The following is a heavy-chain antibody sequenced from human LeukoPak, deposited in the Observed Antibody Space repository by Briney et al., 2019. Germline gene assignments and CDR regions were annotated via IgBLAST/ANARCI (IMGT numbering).Heavy chain of an antibody. D-gene: IGHD3-22*01. CDR2: IYYSGNT. Sequence: SETLSLTCTVSGASISSYYWNWIRQPPGKGLEWIGYIYYSGNTNYNPSLKSRVTMSVDTSKNQFSLQLNSVTPEDTAVYYCARGDISGYYAFDIWGQGTMVTVSS. J-gene: IGHJ3*02. V-gene: IGHV4-59*08. CDR3: ARGDISGYYAFDI. CDR1: GASISSYY.